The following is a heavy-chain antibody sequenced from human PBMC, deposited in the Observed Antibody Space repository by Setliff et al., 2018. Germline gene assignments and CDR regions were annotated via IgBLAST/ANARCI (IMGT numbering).Heavy chain of an antibody. D-gene: IGHD5-12*01. CDR2: ISPYSDGT. V-gene: IGHV1-18*01. Sequence: ASVKVSCKASGYNFRGHGINWARQAPGQGPEWMGWISPYSDGTSYAEKVQDRVTMTTDTSTNTAYLEVRNLRSDDTAIYFCARSSRSGYYHQRDSFDIWGQGTRVTVS. J-gene: IGHJ3*02. CDR1: GYNFRGHG. CDR3: ARSSRSGYYHQRDSFDI.